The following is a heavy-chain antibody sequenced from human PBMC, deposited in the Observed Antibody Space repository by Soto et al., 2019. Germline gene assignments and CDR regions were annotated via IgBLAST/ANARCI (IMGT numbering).Heavy chain of an antibody. V-gene: IGHV4-30-4*01. CDR3: GILDRITFGGVIGPNDAFDS. Sequence: SETLSLTCNVSGGSIRSGDYYWSWIRQPPGKGLEWIGYIYFSESTSYNPSLKSRVTISGDKSKNQFSLRLTSVTAADTAAYYCGILDRITFGGVIGPNDAFDSWGQGTMVTFTS. D-gene: IGHD3-16*02. J-gene: IGHJ3*02. CDR2: IYFSEST. CDR1: GGSIRSGDYY.